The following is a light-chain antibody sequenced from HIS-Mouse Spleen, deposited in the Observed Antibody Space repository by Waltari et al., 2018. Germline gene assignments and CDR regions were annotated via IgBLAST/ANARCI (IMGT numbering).Light chain of an antibody. Sequence: QSALTQPRSVSGSPGQSVPISCPGTSIDVGGYNYVPWYHQHPGKAPKLMIYDVSKRPSGVPDRFSGSKSGNTASLTISGLQAEDEADYYCCSYAGSYTFVLGTGTKVTVL. CDR3: CSYAGSYTFV. CDR2: DVS. J-gene: IGLJ1*01. V-gene: IGLV2-11*01. CDR1: SIDVGGYNY.